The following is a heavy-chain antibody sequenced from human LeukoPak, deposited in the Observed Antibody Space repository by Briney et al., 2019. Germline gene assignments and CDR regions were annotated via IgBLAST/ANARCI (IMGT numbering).Heavy chain of an antibody. D-gene: IGHD2-2*02. V-gene: IGHV4-39*07. J-gene: IGHJ5*02. CDR3: AAVATDCSDPNCHKGWFVP. Sequence: KPSETLSLTCSVSGGSTSRTDYYWAWVRQPPGKGLEWIGSIYYNAHTQTSASLRSRVTLSMDTSNNYFSLNLRSVTAADTAVYYCAAVATDCSDPNCHKGWFVPWGQGLLLTVSS. CDR1: GGSTSRTDYY. CDR2: IYYNAHT.